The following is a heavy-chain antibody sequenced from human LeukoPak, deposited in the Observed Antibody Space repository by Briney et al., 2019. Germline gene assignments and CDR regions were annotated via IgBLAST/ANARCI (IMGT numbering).Heavy chain of an antibody. D-gene: IGHD3-10*01. CDR2: ISYDGSNK. V-gene: IGHV3-30-3*01. Sequence: GGSLRLSCAASGFTFSSYAMHWVRQAPGKGLEWVAVISYDGSNKYYADSVKGRFTISRDNPKNTLYLQMNSLRAEDTAVYYCASLTDGSGSYYQSYWGQGTLVTVSS. CDR1: GFTFSSYA. J-gene: IGHJ4*02. CDR3: ASLTDGSGSYYQSY.